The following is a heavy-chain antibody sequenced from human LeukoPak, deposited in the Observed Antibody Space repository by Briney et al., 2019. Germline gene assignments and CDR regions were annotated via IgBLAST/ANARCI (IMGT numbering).Heavy chain of an antibody. D-gene: IGHD3-3*01. CDR2: IYTSGST. V-gene: IGHV4-61*02. CDR3: ASFHRSGTDY. J-gene: IGHJ4*02. CDR1: GGSISSGSYN. Sequence: SQTLSLTCTVSGGSISSGSYNWSWIRQPAGKGLEWIGRIYTSGSTNYNPSLKSRVTISVDTSKNQFSLKLSSVTAADTAVYYCASFHRSGTDYWGQGTLVTVSS.